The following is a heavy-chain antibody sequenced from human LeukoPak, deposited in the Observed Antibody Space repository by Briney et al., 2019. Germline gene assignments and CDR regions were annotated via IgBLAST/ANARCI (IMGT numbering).Heavy chain of an antibody. CDR3: ARGQTPYDILTGSDAFDI. V-gene: IGHV3-48*02. CDR1: GFTFSSYR. CDR2: ISSSSSTI. D-gene: IGHD3-9*01. J-gene: IGHJ3*02. Sequence: AGGSLRLSCAASGFTFSSYRMNWVRQAPGKGLEWVSYISSSSSTIYYADSVKGRFTISRDNAKNSLYLQMNSLRDEDTAVYYCARGQTPYDILTGSDAFDIWGQGTMVTVSS.